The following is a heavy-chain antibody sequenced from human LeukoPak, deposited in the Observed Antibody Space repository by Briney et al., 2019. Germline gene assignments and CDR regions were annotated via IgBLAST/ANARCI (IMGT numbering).Heavy chain of an antibody. D-gene: IGHD6-6*01. CDR2: ISSSSSTI. CDR3: ARRLGY. J-gene: IGHJ4*02. Sequence: GGSLRLSCAASGFTFSSYSMNWVRQAPGKGLEWVSYISSSSSTIYYADSVKGRFTISRDNAKNSLDLQMNSLRAEDTAVYYCARRLGYWGQGTLVTVSS. CDR1: GFTFSSYS. V-gene: IGHV3-48*04.